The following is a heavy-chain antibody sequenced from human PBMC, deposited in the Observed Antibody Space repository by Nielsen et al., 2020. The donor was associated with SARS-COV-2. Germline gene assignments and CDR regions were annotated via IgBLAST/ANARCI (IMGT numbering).Heavy chain of an antibody. D-gene: IGHD5-12*01. J-gene: IGHJ6*03. Sequence: GESLKISCQGSGYSFTSYWIGWVRQMPGKGLEWMGIIYPGDSDTRYSPSFQGQVTISADKSISTAYLQWSSLKASDTAMYYCARGGGAYSGYDWEPYYYYYYMDVWGKGTTVTVSS. CDR2: IYPGDSDT. V-gene: IGHV5-51*01. CDR3: ARGGGAYSGYDWEPYYYYYYMDV. CDR1: GYSFTSYW.